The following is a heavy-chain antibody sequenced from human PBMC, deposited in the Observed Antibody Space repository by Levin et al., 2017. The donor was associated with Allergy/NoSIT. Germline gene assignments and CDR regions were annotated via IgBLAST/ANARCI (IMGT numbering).Heavy chain of an antibody. V-gene: IGHV4-39*01. CDR2: ISYSGST. CDR1: GGSISSSNSY. Sequence: SETLSLTCTVSGGSISSSNSYWGWIRQPPGKGLEWIGTISYSGSTYYNPSLKSRATISVDTSKTQFSLKLSSVTAADTALYYCARVYCGGDCFDVFDMWGRGTLVTVSS. J-gene: IGHJ3*02. CDR3: ARVYCGGDCFDVFDM. D-gene: IGHD2-21*02.